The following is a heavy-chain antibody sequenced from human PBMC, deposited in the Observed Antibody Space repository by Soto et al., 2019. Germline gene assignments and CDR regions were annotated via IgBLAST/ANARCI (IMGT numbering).Heavy chain of an antibody. Sequence: VASVKVSCKASGYTFTSYGISWARQAPGQGLEWMGWISAYNGNTNYAQKLQGRVTMTTDTSTSTAYMELRSLRSDDTAVYYFARVTLLYDSSGFHGPFDYWGQGTLVTVSS. CDR1: GYTFTSYG. V-gene: IGHV1-18*01. CDR3: ARVTLLYDSSGFHGPFDY. J-gene: IGHJ4*02. D-gene: IGHD3-22*01. CDR2: ISAYNGNT.